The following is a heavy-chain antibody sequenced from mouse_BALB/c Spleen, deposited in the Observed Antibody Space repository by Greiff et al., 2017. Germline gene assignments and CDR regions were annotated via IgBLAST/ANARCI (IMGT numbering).Heavy chain of an antibody. CDR1: GFTFSDYY. J-gene: IGHJ4*01. CDR2: ISDGGSYT. Sequence: VQLKESGGGLVKPGGSLKLSCAASGFTFSDYYMYWVRQTPEKRLEWVATISDGGSYTYYPDSVKGRFTISRDNAKNNLYLQMSSLKSEDTAMYYCARVRGNYDAMDYWGQGTSVTVSS. CDR3: ARVRGNYDAMDY. V-gene: IGHV5-4*02. D-gene: IGHD2-1*01.